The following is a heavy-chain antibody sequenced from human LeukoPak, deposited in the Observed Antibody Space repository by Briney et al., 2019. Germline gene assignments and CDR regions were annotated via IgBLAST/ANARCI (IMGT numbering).Heavy chain of an antibody. D-gene: IGHD2-2*01. J-gene: IGHJ5*02. CDR1: GGTFSSYA. CDR2: IIPIFGTA. Sequence: SVKVSRKASGGTFSSYAISWVRQAPGQGLEWMGGIIPIFGTANYAQKFQGRVTITADESTSTAYMELSSLRSEDTAVYYCARDKDIVVVPAHKKGTVFDPWGQGTLVTVSS. CDR3: ARDKDIVVVPAHKKGTVFDP. V-gene: IGHV1-69*13.